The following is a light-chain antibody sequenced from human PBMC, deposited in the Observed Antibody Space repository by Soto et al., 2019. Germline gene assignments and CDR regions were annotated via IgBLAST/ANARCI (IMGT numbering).Light chain of an antibody. V-gene: IGLV2-23*01. CDR2: EGS. J-gene: IGLJ1*01. Sequence: QSVLTQPASVSGSPGQSITISCTGTSSDVGSYNLVSWYQQHPGKAPKLMIYEGSQRPSGVANRFSGSKSGHTASLTISGLQAEDEADYYCCSYAGSSTYVFGTGTKVTVL. CDR1: SSDVGSYNL. CDR3: CSYAGSSTYV.